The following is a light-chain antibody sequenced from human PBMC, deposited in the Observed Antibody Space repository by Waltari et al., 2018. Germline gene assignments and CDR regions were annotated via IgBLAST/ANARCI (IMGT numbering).Light chain of an antibody. V-gene: IGKV1-8*01. CDR3: QQYYSYPVT. J-gene: IGKJ1*01. CDR2: ASS. CDR1: QGVGSY. Sequence: AIRLTQSPSSIAASTGDRVTITCRASQGVGSYLAWYQQKSGRAPKLLLYASSSLEAEGPSRFGGSGSGTDFTLTISCLQSEDCASYFCQQYYSYPVTFGQGT.